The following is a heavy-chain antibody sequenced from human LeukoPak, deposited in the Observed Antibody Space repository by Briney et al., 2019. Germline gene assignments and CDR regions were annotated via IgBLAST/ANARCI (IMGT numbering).Heavy chain of an antibody. CDR2: IYYSGST. J-gene: IGHJ5*02. V-gene: IGHV4-39*07. D-gene: IGHD6-13*01. CDR1: GGSISSSSYY. CDR3: ARVSSSWPHWFDP. Sequence: SETLSLTCTVSGGSISSSSYYWGWIRQPPGKGLEWIGSIYYSGSTNYNPSLKSRVTISVDTSKNQFSLKLSFVTAADTAVYYCARVSSSWPHWFDPWGQGTLVTVSS.